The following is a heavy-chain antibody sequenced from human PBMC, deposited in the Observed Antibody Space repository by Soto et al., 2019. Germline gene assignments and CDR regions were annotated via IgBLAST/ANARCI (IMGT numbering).Heavy chain of an antibody. J-gene: IGHJ4*02. Sequence: GASVKVSCKASGYTFTGYYMHWVRQAPGQGLEWMGMINPRGGRTTYPQKFQGRVTMTTDTSTSTVYMELSSLRSEDTAVYYCARSGYSSGWYPFDYWGQGTLVTVSS. CDR1: GYTFTGYY. D-gene: IGHD6-19*01. V-gene: IGHV1-46*01. CDR2: INPRGGRT. CDR3: ARSGYSSGWYPFDY.